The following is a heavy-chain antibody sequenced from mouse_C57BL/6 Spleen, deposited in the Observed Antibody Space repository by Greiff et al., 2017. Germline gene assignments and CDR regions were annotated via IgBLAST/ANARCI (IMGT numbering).Heavy chain of an antibody. V-gene: IGHV1-39*01. CDR1: GYSFSDYN. Sequence: EVQLMQSGPELVKPGASVKISCTASGYSFSDYNMTWVQQSHGKSLEWIGVINPNYGTTSYNQKFKGKATLTVDKSSSTPYLQLNSLTSEDSAVYSGTRDGYGPNYAMDYWGQGTSVTVSS. CDR2: INPNYGTT. D-gene: IGHD2-2*01. J-gene: IGHJ4*01. CDR3: TRDGYGPNYAMDY.